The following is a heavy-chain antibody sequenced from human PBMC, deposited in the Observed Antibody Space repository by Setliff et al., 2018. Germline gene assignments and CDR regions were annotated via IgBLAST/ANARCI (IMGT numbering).Heavy chain of an antibody. D-gene: IGHD3-3*01. V-gene: IGHV4-39*07. J-gene: IGHJ5*02. CDR1: GGSISSGVYY. CDR3: ARDGGYNFWSGYSNWFDP. Sequence: SETLSLTCTVSGGSISSGVYYWAWIRQPPGKGLEWIGRIYYSGSTNYNPSLKSRVTISVDTSKNQFSLKLSSVTAADTAVYYCARDGGYNFWSGYSNWFDPWGQGTLVTVSS. CDR2: IYYSGST.